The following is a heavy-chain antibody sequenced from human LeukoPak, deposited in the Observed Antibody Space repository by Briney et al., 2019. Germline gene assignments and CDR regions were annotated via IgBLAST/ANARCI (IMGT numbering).Heavy chain of an antibody. CDR2: INPNSGGT. J-gene: IGHJ4*02. CDR3: ARENIRRGYSYGYPDY. CDR1: GYTFTGQY. D-gene: IGHD5-18*01. V-gene: IGHV1-2*06. Sequence: GASVKVSCKASGYTFTGQYMHWVRQAPGQGLEWMGRINPNSGGTNYAQKFQGRVTMTRDTSISTDYMELSRLRSDDTAVYYCARENIRRGYSYGYPDYWGQGTLVTVSS.